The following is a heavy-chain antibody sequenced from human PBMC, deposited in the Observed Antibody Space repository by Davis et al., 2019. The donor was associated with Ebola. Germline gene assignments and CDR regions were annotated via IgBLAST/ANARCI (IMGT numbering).Heavy chain of an antibody. J-gene: IGHJ4*02. Sequence: PGGSLRLSCKGSGYSFTSYWIGWVRQMPGKGLEWMGIIYPGDSDTRYSPSFQGQVTISADKSISTAYLQWSSLKASDTAMYYCARRSSSLLLDYWGQGTLVTVSS. CDR1: GYSFTSYW. CDR2: IYPGDSDT. V-gene: IGHV5-51*01. CDR3: ARRSSSLLLDY. D-gene: IGHD6-13*01.